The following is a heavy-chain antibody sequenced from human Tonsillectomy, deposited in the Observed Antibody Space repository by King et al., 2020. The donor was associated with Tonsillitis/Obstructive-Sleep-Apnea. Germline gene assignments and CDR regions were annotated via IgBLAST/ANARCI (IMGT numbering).Heavy chain of an antibody. Sequence: VQLVESGAEVKKPGESLRISCKGSGYSFTTYWISWVRQMPGKGLEWMGRIDPSDSYTNYSPSFQGHVTISADKSISTAYLQWSSLKASDSAMYYCARPVDGSWYLGCMDVWGQGTTVIVSS. CDR1: GYSFTTYW. V-gene: IGHV5-10-1*03. CDR2: IDPSDSYT. J-gene: IGHJ6*02. CDR3: ARPVDGSWYLGCMDV. D-gene: IGHD6-13*01.